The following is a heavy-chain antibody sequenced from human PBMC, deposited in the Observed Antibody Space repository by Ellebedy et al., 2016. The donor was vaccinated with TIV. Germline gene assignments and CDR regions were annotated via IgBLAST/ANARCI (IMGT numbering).Heavy chain of an antibody. Sequence: PSETLSLTCAVYDGSFSDYYWCWIRQAPGKGLEWISYISSDSSKIVYADSVKGRFTVSRDNARNSLFLQMNSLRVEDTAVYYCAGKAPQFQFDYWGQGTLVTVSS. J-gene: IGHJ4*02. D-gene: IGHD4-23*01. V-gene: IGHV3-11*06. CDR1: DGSFSDYY. CDR2: ISSDSSKI. CDR3: AGKAPQFQFDY.